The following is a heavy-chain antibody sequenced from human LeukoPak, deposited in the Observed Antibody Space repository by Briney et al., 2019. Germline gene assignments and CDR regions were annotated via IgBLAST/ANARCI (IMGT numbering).Heavy chain of an antibody. CDR3: AKRTGTPYYYYYYMDV. Sequence: GGSLRLSCAASGFTFSSYAMNWVRQAPGKGLQWVSGISGSGGSTYYADSVKGRFTISRDNSKNTLYLQMNSLRAEDTAVYYCAKRTGTPYYYYYYMDVWGKGTTVTVSS. CDR1: GFTFSSYA. V-gene: IGHV3-23*01. CDR2: ISGSGGST. J-gene: IGHJ6*03. D-gene: IGHD1-1*01.